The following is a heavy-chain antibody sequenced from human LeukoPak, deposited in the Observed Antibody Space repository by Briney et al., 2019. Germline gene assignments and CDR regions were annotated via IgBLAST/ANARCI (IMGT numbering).Heavy chain of an antibody. Sequence: QPGRSLRLSCAASGFTFSSYGMHWVRQAPGKGLEWVAVISCDGSNKYYADSVKGRFTISRDNSKNTLYLQMNSLRAEDTAVYYCAKTSSGRGAFDYWGQGTLVTVSS. J-gene: IGHJ4*02. CDR1: GFTFSSYG. CDR3: AKTSSGRGAFDY. D-gene: IGHD6-25*01. CDR2: ISCDGSNK. V-gene: IGHV3-30*18.